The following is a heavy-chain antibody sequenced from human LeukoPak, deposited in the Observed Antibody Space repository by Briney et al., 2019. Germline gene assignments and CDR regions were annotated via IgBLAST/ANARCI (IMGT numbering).Heavy chain of an antibody. Sequence: PGGSLLLSCAASGFTVSSNYMSWVRQAPGKGLEWVSVIYSSGSTYYADSVKGRFTISRDNSKNTLYLQMNSLRAEDTAVYYCARREPSGRYYINWGQGTLVTVSS. V-gene: IGHV3-53*01. J-gene: IGHJ4*02. CDR1: GFTVSSNY. CDR3: ARREPSGRYYIN. CDR2: IYSSGST. D-gene: IGHD1-26*01.